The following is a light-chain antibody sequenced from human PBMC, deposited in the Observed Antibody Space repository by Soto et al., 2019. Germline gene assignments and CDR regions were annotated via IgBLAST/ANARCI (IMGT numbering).Light chain of an antibody. J-gene: IGLJ1*01. CDR2: KVT. Sequence: QSSLTHSASLSGSPGQSITISCTGTSSDVGGSAYVSWYQQFPGNVPRLLIYKVTNRPSGVSYRFSGSKSGNTASLTISGLQAEDEADYFCTSSTTGSLYVFGTGTRVTV. CDR3: TSSTTGSLYV. CDR1: SSDVGGSAY. V-gene: IGLV2-14*01.